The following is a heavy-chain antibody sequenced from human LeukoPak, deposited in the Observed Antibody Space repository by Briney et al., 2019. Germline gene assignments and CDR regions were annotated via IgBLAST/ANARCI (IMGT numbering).Heavy chain of an antibody. CDR2: IYYSGST. CDR1: GGSISSYY. V-gene: IGHV4-59*01. J-gene: IGHJ3*02. CDR3: ARGDCSVGSCYSGAFDI. Sequence: SETLSLTCTVSGGSISSYYWSWIRQPPGKGLEWIGYIYYSGSTNYNPSLKGRVTISVDTSKNQFSLKLSSVTAADTAVYYCARGDCSVGSCYSGAFDIWGQGTMVTVSS. D-gene: IGHD2-15*01.